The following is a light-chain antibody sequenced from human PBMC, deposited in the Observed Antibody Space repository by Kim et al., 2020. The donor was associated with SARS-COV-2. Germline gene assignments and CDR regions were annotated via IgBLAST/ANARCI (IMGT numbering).Light chain of an antibody. CDR1: TGAVTSGLY. Sequence: PGATVTLTCGSSTGAVTSGLYPYWFQQKPGQAPRTLIYDTNNRHSWTPARFSGSLLGGKAALTLSRAQPEDEAEYYCLLSYSGARIFGGGTQLTVL. CDR2: DTN. V-gene: IGLV7-46*01. J-gene: IGLJ2*01. CDR3: LLSYSGARI.